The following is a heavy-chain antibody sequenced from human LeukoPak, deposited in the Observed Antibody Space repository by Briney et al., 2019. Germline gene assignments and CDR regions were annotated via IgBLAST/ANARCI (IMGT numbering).Heavy chain of an antibody. Sequence: PSETLSLTCTVSGGSISSYYWSWIRQPPGKGLEWIGSIYYSGNTYYNASLKSQVSISIGTSKNRFSLKLTSVTAADTAVYYCARQTGSGLFILPGGQGTLVTVSS. J-gene: IGHJ4*02. V-gene: IGHV4-59*04. CDR2: IYYSGNT. CDR1: GGSISSYY. CDR3: ARQTGSGLFILP. D-gene: IGHD3/OR15-3a*01.